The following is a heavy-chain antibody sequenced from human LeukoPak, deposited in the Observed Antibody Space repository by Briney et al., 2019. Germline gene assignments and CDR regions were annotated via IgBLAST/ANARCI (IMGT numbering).Heavy chain of an antibody. J-gene: IGHJ4*02. V-gene: IGHV4-31*03. CDR2: IYYTGIT. CDR3: AASSGVTLGRF. Sequence: SSETLSLTCTVSGGSISSGANYYNWIRQHPGKGLEWIGYIYYTGITSYNPSLKSRVTMSVDTSMNQLSLKLTSLTAADTAVYYCAASSGVTLGRFWGQGTLVTVSS. CDR1: GGSISSGANY. D-gene: IGHD3-16*01.